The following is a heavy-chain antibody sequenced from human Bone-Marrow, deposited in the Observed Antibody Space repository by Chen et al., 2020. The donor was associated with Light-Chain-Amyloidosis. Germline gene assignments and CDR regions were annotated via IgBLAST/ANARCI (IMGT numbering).Heavy chain of an antibody. Sequence: EVQLEQSGPEVKKPGESLQISCKGPGYTFPNHWIGWVRQMPGKGLEWMGVIYPDHSEAKYGPAFEDQVTNSADKSNTAACLQWRGLKASDTAMYYCARRRDGYNFDYWGQGTLVTVSS. J-gene: IGHJ4*02. CDR2: IYPDHSEA. V-gene: IGHV5-51*01. D-gene: IGHD5-12*01. CDR3: ARRRDGYNFDY. CDR1: GYTFPNHW.